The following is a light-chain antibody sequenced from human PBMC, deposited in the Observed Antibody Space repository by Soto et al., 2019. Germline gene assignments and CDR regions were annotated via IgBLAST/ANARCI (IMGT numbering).Light chain of an antibody. Sequence: VLTQSPATLSLSPGERATLSCRASQSVDIYLAWYQQKPGQAPRLLIYDASNRAPGIPARFSGSGSGTDFTLTISSLEPEDFALYYCHQRKYWPPLTFGQGTRVEIK. V-gene: IGKV3-11*01. CDR2: DAS. CDR3: HQRKYWPPLT. CDR1: QSVDIY. J-gene: IGKJ5*01.